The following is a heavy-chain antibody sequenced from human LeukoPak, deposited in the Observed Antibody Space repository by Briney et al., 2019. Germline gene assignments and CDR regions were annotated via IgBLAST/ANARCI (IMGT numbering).Heavy chain of an antibody. V-gene: IGHV4-31*03. CDR1: GGSISSGGYY. J-gene: IGHJ6*02. CDR2: IYYSGST. Sequence: SETLSLTCTVSGGSISSGGYYWSWIRQHPGKGLEWIGYIYYSGSTYYNPSLESRVTISVDTSKNQFSLKLSSVTAADTAVYYCARDRMTPPYYYYGMDVWGQGTTVTVSS. CDR3: ARDRMTPPYYYYGMDV.